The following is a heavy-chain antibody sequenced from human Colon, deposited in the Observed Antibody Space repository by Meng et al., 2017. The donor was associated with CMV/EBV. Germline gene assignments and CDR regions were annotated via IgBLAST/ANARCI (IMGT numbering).Heavy chain of an antibody. CDR3: ARGRRDIGFDS. D-gene: IGHD2-15*01. V-gene: IGHV3-11*01. Sequence: CAASGFSISDYYVSWIRQAPGKGLEWISYIGGAAGVTYYADSLKGRFTISRDNARQSLYLQMASLRVEDTAIYYCARGRRDIGFDSWGQGALVTVSS. CDR2: IGGAAGVT. CDR1: GFSISDYY. J-gene: IGHJ4*02.